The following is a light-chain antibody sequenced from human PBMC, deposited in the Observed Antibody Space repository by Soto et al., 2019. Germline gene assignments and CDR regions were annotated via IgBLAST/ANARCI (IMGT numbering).Light chain of an antibody. V-gene: IGLV2-11*01. Sequence: QSALTQPASVSGSPGQSITISCTGTSSDIGTYTYVSWYQHHPNKAPRLMIFDVNQRPSGVPDRFSGSKSGNTASLTISGLQAEDEADYYCCSYAGSYTFEVFGGGTKVTVL. CDR2: DVN. J-gene: IGLJ2*01. CDR3: CSYAGSYTFEV. CDR1: SSDIGTYTY.